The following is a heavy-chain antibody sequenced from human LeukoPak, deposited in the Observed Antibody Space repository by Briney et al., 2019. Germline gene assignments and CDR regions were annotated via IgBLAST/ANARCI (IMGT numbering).Heavy chain of an antibody. CDR1: GYTFTSYD. D-gene: IGHD3-16*02. V-gene: IGHV1-8*03. Sequence: ASVKVSCKASGYTFTSYDINWVRQATGQGLEWMGWMNPNSGNTGYAQKFQGRVTITRNTSISTAYMELSSLRSEDTAVYYCASSDYVWGSYRGDAFDIWGQGTMVTVSS. CDR3: ASSDYVWGSYRGDAFDI. CDR2: MNPNSGNT. J-gene: IGHJ3*02.